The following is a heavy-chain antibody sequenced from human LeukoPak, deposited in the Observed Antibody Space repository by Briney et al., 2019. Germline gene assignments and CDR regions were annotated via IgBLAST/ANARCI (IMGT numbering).Heavy chain of an antibody. CDR1: GGTFSSYA. CDR3: ARDSGAYSYGYNFDY. Sequence: SVKVSCKASGGTFSSYAISWVRQAPGQGLEWMGGIIPIFGTANYAQKFQGRVTITADESTSTAYMGLSSLRSEDTAVYYCARDSGAYSYGYNFDYWGQGTLVTVSS. D-gene: IGHD5-18*01. CDR2: IIPIFGTA. J-gene: IGHJ4*02. V-gene: IGHV1-69*13.